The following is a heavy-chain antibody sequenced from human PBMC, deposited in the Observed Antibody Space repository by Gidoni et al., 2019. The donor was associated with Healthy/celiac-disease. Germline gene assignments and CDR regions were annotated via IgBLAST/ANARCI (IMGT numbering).Heavy chain of an antibody. CDR1: GFTFSSYG. D-gene: IGHD3-9*01. Sequence: QVQLVESGGGVVQPGRSLRLSCAASGFTFSSYGMHWVRQAPGKGLEWVAVISYDGSNKYYADSVKGRFTISRDNSKNTLYLQMNSLRAEDTAVYYCAKERGPGLRYFDWSPDEALDYWGQGTLVTVSS. CDR2: ISYDGSNK. J-gene: IGHJ4*02. V-gene: IGHV3-30*18. CDR3: AKERGPGLRYFDWSPDEALDY.